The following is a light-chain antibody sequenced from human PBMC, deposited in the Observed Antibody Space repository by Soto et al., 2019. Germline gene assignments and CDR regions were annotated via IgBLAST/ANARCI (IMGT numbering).Light chain of an antibody. J-gene: IGKJ1*01. V-gene: IGKV3-20*01. CDR3: HHYGYSPLT. Sequence: EIVLTQSPGTLSLSPGERATLSCRASQYINRDYFAWYQQKPGQAPRLLIYGASNRATDIPDRFSGGGSGTDFTLTIGRLEPEDLAVYFCHHYGYSPLTFGQGTKVEIK. CDR2: GAS. CDR1: QYINRDY.